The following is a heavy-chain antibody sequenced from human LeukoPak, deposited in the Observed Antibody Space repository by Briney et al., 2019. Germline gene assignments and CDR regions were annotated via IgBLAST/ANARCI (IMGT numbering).Heavy chain of an antibody. CDR3: VRGVGVSRFNYLDP. D-gene: IGHD1-7*01. V-gene: IGHV3-33*01. J-gene: IGHJ5*02. CDR1: GFTFSSFG. Sequence: GRSLTLSCAASGFTFSSFGMHWVRQAQGKGLEWVAVIWYDASNKYYVDSVKGRFTISRDNSKNTLYLQMNSLRDDDTAVYYCVRGVGVSRFNYLDPWGQGTLVIVSS. CDR2: IWYDASNK.